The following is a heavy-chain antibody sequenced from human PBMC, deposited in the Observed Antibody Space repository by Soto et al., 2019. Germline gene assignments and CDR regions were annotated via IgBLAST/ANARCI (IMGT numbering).Heavy chain of an antibody. V-gene: IGHV1-46*01. Sequence: GASVKVSCKASGYIFTSYYIHWVRQAPGQGLEWMGWINPFDGSRMFAQSFQGRVTMTTDTSTSTAYMELRSLRSDDTAVYYCARDYRLLWFGPQDWGQGTLVTVSS. D-gene: IGHD3-10*01. CDR1: GYIFTSYY. J-gene: IGHJ4*02. CDR2: INPFDGSR. CDR3: ARDYRLLWFGPQD.